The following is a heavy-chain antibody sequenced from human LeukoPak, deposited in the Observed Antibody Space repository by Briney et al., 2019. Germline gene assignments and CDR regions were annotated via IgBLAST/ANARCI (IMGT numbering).Heavy chain of an antibody. CDR3: ARDRDSSGYNDAFDI. CDR2: INPNSGGT. CDR1: GYTFTGYY. J-gene: IGHJ3*02. Sequence: VASVKVSCKASGYTFTGYYMHWVRQAPGQGLEWMGWINPNSGGTNYAQKFQGWVTMTRDTSISTAYMELSRLRSDDTAVYYCARDRDSSGYNDAFDIWGQGTMVTVSS. V-gene: IGHV1-2*04. D-gene: IGHD3-22*01.